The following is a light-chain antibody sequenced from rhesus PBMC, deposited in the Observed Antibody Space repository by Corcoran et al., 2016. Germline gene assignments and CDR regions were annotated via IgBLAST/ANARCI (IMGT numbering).Light chain of an antibody. J-gene: IGKJ4*01. CDR3: LQHNSYPLT. CDR2: AAS. Sequence: DIQMTQSPSSLSASVGDTVTITCRASQGISSYLNWFQQKPGKAPKLLIYAASSLESGVPSRFSGSGSGTDCTLTISSLQPEDFAVYYCLQHNSYPLTFGGGTKVELK. CDR1: QGISSY. V-gene: IGKV1-28*03.